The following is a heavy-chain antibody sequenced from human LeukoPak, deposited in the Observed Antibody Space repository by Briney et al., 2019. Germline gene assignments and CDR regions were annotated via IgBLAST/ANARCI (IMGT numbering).Heavy chain of an antibody. V-gene: IGHV4-34*01. J-gene: IGHJ6*03. CDR1: GGSLSGYY. D-gene: IGHD6-13*01. Sequence: SETLSLTCAVYGGSLSGYYWSWIRQPPGKGLEWIGEINYSGSTNYNPSLKSRVTISVDTSKNQFSLKLSSVTAADTAVYYCARERPRQQLVSYYYYYYYMDVWGKGTTVTVSS. CDR2: INYSGST. CDR3: ARERPRQQLVSYYYYYYYMDV.